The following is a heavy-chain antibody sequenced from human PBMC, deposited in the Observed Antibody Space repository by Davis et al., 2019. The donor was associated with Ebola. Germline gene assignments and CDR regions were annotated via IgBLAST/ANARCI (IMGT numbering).Heavy chain of an antibody. CDR3: ASIWTPFDWLLN. J-gene: IGHJ4*02. Sequence: AASVKVSCKASGYTFTSYAMHWVRQAPGQRLEWMGWINAGNGNTKYSQKFQGRVTITRDTSASTAYMELSSLRSEDTAVYYCASIWTPFDWLLNWGQGTLVTVSS. V-gene: IGHV1-3*01. CDR2: INAGNGNT. CDR1: GYTFTSYA. D-gene: IGHD3-9*01.